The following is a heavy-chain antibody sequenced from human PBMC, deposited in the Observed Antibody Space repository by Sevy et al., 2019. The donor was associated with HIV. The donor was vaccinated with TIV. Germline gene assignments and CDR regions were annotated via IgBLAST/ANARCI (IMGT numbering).Heavy chain of an antibody. D-gene: IGHD3-10*01. CDR3: ARPVYYGSGSYSWYSAHYYYYGMDV. J-gene: IGHJ6*02. Sequence: ASVKVSCKASGGTFSSYAISWVRQAPGQGLEWMGGIIPIFGTANYAQKFQGRVTVTADESTGTADMELSSRRSEDTAEYYCARPVYYGSGSYSWYSAHYYYYGMDVWGQGTTVTVSS. V-gene: IGHV1-69*13. CDR1: GGTFSSYA. CDR2: IIPIFGTA.